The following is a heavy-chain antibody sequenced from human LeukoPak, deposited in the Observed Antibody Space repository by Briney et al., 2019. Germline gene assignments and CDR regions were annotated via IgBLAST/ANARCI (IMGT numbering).Heavy chain of an antibody. V-gene: IGHV1-18*01. CDR3: ARGLAVAGIYMY. CDR1: GYTFTSYG. Sequence: ASVKVSCKASGYTFTSYGISWVRQAPGQGLEWMGWISAYNGNTNYAQKLQGRVTMTTDTSTSTVYMELRSLRPDDTATYFCARGLAVAGIYMYWGQGTQITVSS. CDR2: ISAYNGNT. D-gene: IGHD6-19*01. J-gene: IGHJ4*02.